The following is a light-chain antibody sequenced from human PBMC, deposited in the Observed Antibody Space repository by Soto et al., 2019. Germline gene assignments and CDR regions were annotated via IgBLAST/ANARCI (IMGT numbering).Light chain of an antibody. J-gene: IGKJ1*01. CDR1: QSIRTY. CDR3: QQTYSNPRT. CDR2: AAS. V-gene: IGKV1-39*01. Sequence: DIQMTQSPSSLSASVGDRVTITCRASQSIRTYLNWYQQKPGKAPKFLIYAASTLQSGVPSRFSGSGSGTDFTLTISSLQPADFATYYWQQTYSNPRTFGQGTKVEIK.